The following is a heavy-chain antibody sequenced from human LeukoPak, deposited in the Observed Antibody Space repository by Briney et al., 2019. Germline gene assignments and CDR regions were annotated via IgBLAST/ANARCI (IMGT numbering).Heavy chain of an antibody. CDR3: VSFYETY. V-gene: IGHV3-74*01. D-gene: IGHD2/OR15-2a*01. CDR1: GNYW. CDR2: INSDGSWT. J-gene: IGHJ4*02. Sequence: GGSRRLSCAASGNYWMHWVRQAPGKGLVWVSHINSDGSWTSYADSVKGRFTISKDNAKNTVYLQMNSLRAEDTAVYYCVSFYETYWGRGTLVTVSS.